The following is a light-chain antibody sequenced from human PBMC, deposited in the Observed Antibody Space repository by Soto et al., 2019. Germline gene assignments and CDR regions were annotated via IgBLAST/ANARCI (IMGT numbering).Light chain of an antibody. J-gene: IGKJ2*01. Sequence: DMPMTQSPSSLSASVGDRVTITCRASQSISNYLNWYQQIPGKAPKLLIYAASSLQSGVPSRFSGSGSGTDFTLTIDNLQPEDFATYYCQQTYSGPQTFGQGTKLEIK. CDR1: QSISNY. CDR2: AAS. V-gene: IGKV1-39*01. CDR3: QQTYSGPQT.